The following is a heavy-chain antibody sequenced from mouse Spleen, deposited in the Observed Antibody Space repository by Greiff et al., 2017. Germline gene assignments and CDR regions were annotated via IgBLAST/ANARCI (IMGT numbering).Heavy chain of an antibody. CDR3: ARWRSYAMDY. Sequence: VKVVESGAELVRPGVSVKISCKGSGYTFTDYAMHWVKQSHAKSLEWIGVISTYYGDASYNQKFKGKATMTVDKSSSTAYMELARLTSEDSAIYYCARWRSYAMDYWGQGTSVTVSS. V-gene: IGHV1S137*01. CDR2: ISTYYGDA. CDR1: GYTFTDYA. J-gene: IGHJ4*01.